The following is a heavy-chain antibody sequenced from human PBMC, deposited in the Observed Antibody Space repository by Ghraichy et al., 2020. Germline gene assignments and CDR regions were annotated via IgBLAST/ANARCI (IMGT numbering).Heavy chain of an antibody. V-gene: IGHV4-31*03. CDR1: GGSISSGRYY. D-gene: IGHD3-3*01. CDR3: AREEVFWSGYYTSAGWFDP. Sequence: SLNISCTVSGGSISSGRYYWTWIRQHPGKGLEWIGYIYYTGITYYNPSLKSRVTISVDTSKNQFSLKMSSVTAADTAVYYCAREEVFWSGYYTSAGWFDPWGQGTLVTVSS. J-gene: IGHJ5*02. CDR2: IYYTGIT.